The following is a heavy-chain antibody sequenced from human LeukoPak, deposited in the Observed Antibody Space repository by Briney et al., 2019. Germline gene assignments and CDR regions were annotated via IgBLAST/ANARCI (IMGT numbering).Heavy chain of an antibody. V-gene: IGHV1-69*01. Sequence: SVKVSCKASGGTFSSYAISWVRQAPGQGLEWMGGIIPIFGTANYAQKFQGRVTITAVESTSTAYMELSSLRSEGTAVYYCARNEVVVPAATPRYYYYYGMDVWGQGTTVTVSS. D-gene: IGHD2-2*02. J-gene: IGHJ6*02. CDR2: IIPIFGTA. CDR3: ARNEVVVPAATPRYYYYYGMDV. CDR1: GGTFSSYA.